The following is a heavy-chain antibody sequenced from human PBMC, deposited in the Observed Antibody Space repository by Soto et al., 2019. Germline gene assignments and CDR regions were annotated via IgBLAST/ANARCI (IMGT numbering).Heavy chain of an antibody. J-gene: IGHJ4*02. D-gene: IGHD6-6*01. CDR2: IYWDDDK. V-gene: IGHV2-5*02. Sequence: QITLKESGPTLVKPTQTLTLTCTFSGFSLSTSGVGVGWIRQPPGKALEWLAPIYWDDDKRDSPFLKSRLTLTKDTSKNHVVLTMTNMDPVDTATYYCAHSPYSSSSYYFDYWGQGTLVTVSS. CDR3: AHSPYSSSSYYFDY. CDR1: GFSLSTSGVG.